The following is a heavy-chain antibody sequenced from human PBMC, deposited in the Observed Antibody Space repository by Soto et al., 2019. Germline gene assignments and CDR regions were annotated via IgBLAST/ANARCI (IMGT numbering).Heavy chain of an antibody. CDR2: IIPMLAAP. V-gene: IGHV1-69*01. D-gene: IGHD2-21*01. CDR1: GGSFRTYA. Sequence: QGQLVQSGAEVKKPGSSVKVSCKASGGSFRTYAINWVRQAPGQGLEWMGGIIPMLAAPIYAQKFKGRLTITADESTASVCMELSSLTSEDTAVYYCARVGPPSPSVIWFFDLWGRGTLVTVSS. CDR3: ARVGPPSPSVIWFFDL. J-gene: IGHJ2*01.